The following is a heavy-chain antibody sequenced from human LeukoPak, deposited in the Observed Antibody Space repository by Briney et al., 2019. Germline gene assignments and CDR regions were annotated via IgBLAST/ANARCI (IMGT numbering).Heavy chain of an antibody. CDR3: AKDLGGIAAAGDAFDI. V-gene: IGHV3-23*01. Sequence: PGGSLRLSCAASGFTFSSYAMSWVRQAPGKGLEWVSAISGSGGSTYYADSVKGRFTISRDNSKNTLYLQMNSLRAEDTAVYYCAKDLGGIAAAGDAFDIWGQGTMVTVSS. CDR1: GFTFSSYA. D-gene: IGHD6-13*01. J-gene: IGHJ3*02. CDR2: ISGSGGST.